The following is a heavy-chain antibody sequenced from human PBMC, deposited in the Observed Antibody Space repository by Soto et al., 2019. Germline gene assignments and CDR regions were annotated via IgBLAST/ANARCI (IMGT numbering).Heavy chain of an antibody. CDR3: AISRYGRIGGIDY. CDR2: INHSEST. D-gene: IGHD3-16*01. Sequence: QVQLQQGGAGLLKPSETLCLTSAVYGGSFSGYYWSWIRKPPGKGLEWIGAINHSESTNYNPSLKSRVTISVDTSKNQCFLELSSVTAAATAVYYCAISRYGRIGGIDYWGQGTLVTVGS. V-gene: IGHV4-34*01. CDR1: GGSFSGYY. J-gene: IGHJ4*02.